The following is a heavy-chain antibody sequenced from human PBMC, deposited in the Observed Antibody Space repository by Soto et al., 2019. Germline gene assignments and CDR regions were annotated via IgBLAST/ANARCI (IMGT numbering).Heavy chain of an antibody. J-gene: IGHJ5*02. CDR2: SNPRGGGT. CDR3: ARGYPSSSRLGWLDP. V-gene: IGHV1-46*01. D-gene: IGHD2-2*01. Sequence: QVHLVQSGAEVKEPGASLSLSCKASGYTFISYYIHWVRQAPGQGLELMGMSNPRGGGTTYAQKFRGRVTMTSDTSTSTVYMEVNGLRSEDTAVYYCARGYPSSSRLGWLDPWGQGTLVTVSS. CDR1: GYTFISYY.